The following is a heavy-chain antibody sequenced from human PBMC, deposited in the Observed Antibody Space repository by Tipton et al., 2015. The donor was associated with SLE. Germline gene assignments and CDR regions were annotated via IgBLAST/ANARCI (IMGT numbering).Heavy chain of an antibody. CDR2: ISGSGGST. CDR3: ARGPPIRFLEANYGMDV. Sequence: SLRLSCAASGFTFSSYAMSWVRQAPGKGLEWVSAISGSGGSTYYADSVKGRFTISRGNAKNSLYLQMNSLRAEDTAVYYCARGPPIRFLEANYGMDVWGQGTTVTVSS. D-gene: IGHD3-3*01. J-gene: IGHJ6*02. V-gene: IGHV3-23*01. CDR1: GFTFSSYA.